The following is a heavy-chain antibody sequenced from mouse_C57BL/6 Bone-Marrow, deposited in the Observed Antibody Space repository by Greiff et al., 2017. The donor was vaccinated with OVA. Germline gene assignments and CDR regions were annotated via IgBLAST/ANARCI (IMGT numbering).Heavy chain of an antibody. Sequence: QVQLQQSGPELVKPGASVKISCKASGYAFSSSWMNWVKQRPGKGLEWIGRIYPGDGDTNYNGKFKGKATLTADKSSSTAYMQLSSLTSEDSAVYFCASPEGFCAYWGQGTLVTVSA. CDR1: GYAFSSSW. CDR3: ASPEGFCAY. CDR2: IYPGDGDT. J-gene: IGHJ3*01. V-gene: IGHV1-82*01.